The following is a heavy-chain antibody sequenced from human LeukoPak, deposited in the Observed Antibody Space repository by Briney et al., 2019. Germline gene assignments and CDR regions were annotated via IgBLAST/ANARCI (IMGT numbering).Heavy chain of an antibody. CDR1: GGSFSGYY. J-gene: IGHJ6*02. D-gene: IGHD3-22*01. Sequence: PSETLSLTCAVYGGSFSGYYWSWIRQPPGKGLEWIGEINHSGSTNYNPPLKSRVTISVDTSKNQFSLKLSSVTAADTAVYYCARLYDSSGYYYGYYYGMDVWGQGTTVTVSS. CDR2: INHSGST. CDR3: ARLYDSSGYYYGYYYGMDV. V-gene: IGHV4-34*01.